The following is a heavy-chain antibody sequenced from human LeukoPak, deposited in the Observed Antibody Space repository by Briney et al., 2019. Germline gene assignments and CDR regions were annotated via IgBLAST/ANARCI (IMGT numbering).Heavy chain of an antibody. Sequence: SETLSLTCAVSGGSISSSNWWSWVRQPPGKGLEWIGEIYHSGSTNHNPSLKSRVTISVDKSKNQFSLKLSSVTAADTAVYYCAREGYGDYGFDYWGQGTLVTVSS. CDR1: GGSISSSNW. D-gene: IGHD4-17*01. V-gene: IGHV4-4*02. J-gene: IGHJ4*02. CDR2: IYHSGST. CDR3: AREGYGDYGFDY.